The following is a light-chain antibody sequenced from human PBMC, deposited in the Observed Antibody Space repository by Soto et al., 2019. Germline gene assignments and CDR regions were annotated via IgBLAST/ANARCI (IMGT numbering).Light chain of an antibody. CDR3: QQYHTYWT. Sequence: DIQMTQSPSTLSASVGDRVTVTCRASQTIGSWLAWYQQKPGRAPKLLIYDASSLESGVPSRFSGSGSATEFTLIISDLQPDDFATYFCQQYHTYWTFGQGTKVDIK. CDR2: DAS. CDR1: QTIGSW. V-gene: IGKV1-5*01. J-gene: IGKJ1*01.